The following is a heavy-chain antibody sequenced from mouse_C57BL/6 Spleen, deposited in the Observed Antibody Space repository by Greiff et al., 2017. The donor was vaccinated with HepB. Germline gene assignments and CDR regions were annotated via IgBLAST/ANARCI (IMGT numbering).Heavy chain of an antibody. Sequence: VQLQQSGAELVKPGASVKLSCKASGYTFTEYTIHWVKQRSGQGLEWIGWFYPGSGSIKYNEKFKDKATLTADKSSSTVYMELSRLTSEDSAVYFCARHYEGAYYSHSRYFDVWCTVTPVIVSS. J-gene: IGHJ1*03. D-gene: IGHD2-12*01. CDR3: ARHYEGAYYSHSRYFDV. V-gene: IGHV1-62-2*01. CDR2: FYPGSGSI. CDR1: GYTFTEYT.